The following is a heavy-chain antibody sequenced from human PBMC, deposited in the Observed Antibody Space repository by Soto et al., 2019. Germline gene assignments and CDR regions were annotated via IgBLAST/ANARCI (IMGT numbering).Heavy chain of an antibody. Sequence: GGSLRLSCAASGFTFDDYAMHWVRQAPGKGLEWVSGISWNSGSIGYADSVKGRFTISRDNAKNSLYLQMNSLRAEDTALYYCAKDIGSYDFWSGRQYYFDYWGQGTLVTVSS. D-gene: IGHD3-3*01. J-gene: IGHJ4*02. V-gene: IGHV3-9*01. CDR3: AKDIGSYDFWSGRQYYFDY. CDR2: ISWNSGSI. CDR1: GFTFDDYA.